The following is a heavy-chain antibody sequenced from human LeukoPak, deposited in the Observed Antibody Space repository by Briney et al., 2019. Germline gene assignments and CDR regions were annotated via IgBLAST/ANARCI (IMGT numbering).Heavy chain of an antibody. V-gene: IGHV3-23*01. CDR1: GFTFSSYG. CDR3: ARRGAATDSFDI. D-gene: IGHD1-26*01. Sequence: GGTLRLSCAASGFTFSSYGMSWVRQAPGKGLGWVSAISGSGGSTYYADSVKGRFTISRDNAKNTLYLQMNSLRAEDTAVYYCARRGAATDSFDIWGQGTMVTVSS. CDR2: ISGSGGST. J-gene: IGHJ3*02.